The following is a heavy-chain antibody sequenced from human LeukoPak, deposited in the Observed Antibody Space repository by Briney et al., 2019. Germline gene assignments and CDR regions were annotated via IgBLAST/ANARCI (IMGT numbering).Heavy chain of an antibody. CDR1: GYTFTSYD. V-gene: IGHV1-8*01. D-gene: IGHD3-3*01. CDR3: VRCRAYDFWSGYNYYYYMDV. Sequence: ASVKVSCKASGYTFTSYDINWVRQATGQGLEWMGWMNPNSGNTGYAQKFQGRVTMTRNTSISTAYMELSSLRSEDTAVYYCVRCRAYDFWSGYNYYYYMDVWGKGTTVTVSS. J-gene: IGHJ6*03. CDR2: MNPNSGNT.